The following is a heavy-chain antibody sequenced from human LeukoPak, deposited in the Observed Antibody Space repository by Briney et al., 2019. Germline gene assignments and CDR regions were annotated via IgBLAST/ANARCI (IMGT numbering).Heavy chain of an antibody. Sequence: ASVKVSCTASGYTFTGYYMHWVRQAPGQGLEWMGWINPNSGGTNYAQKFQGRVTLTRDTSISTAYMELNRLRSDDTAVYYCARALEWTSDYWGQGTLVTVSS. V-gene: IGHV1-2*02. CDR3: ARALEWTSDY. CDR2: INPNSGGT. CDR1: GYTFTGYY. D-gene: IGHD3-3*01. J-gene: IGHJ4*02.